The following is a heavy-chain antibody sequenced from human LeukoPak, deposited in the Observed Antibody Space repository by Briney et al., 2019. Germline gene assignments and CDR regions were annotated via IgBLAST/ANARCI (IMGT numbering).Heavy chain of an antibody. J-gene: IGHJ5*02. V-gene: IGHV4-59*01. CDR2: IYYSGST. D-gene: IGHD6-19*01. Sequence: SETLSLTCTVSGGSISSYYWSWIRQPPGKGLEWIGYIYYSGSTNYNPSLKSRATISVDTSKNQFSLKLSSVTAADTAVYYCARTGSGWYEEVNWFDPWGQGTLVTVSS. CDR3: ARTGSGWYEEVNWFDP. CDR1: GGSISSYY.